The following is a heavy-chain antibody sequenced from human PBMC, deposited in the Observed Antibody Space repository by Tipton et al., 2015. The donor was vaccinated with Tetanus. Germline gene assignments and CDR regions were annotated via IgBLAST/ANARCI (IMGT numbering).Heavy chain of an antibody. D-gene: IGHD3-22*01. Sequence: VQLVQSGAEVKKPGESLKISCKGSGYSFCSYWIVWVRQMPGKGLEWMRIIYPDDSDIRYSPSFQGHVTISADKSITPAYLQWRSRKASDAAMYYWARKGKDSSGICYFDYWGQGTLVPLPS. J-gene: IGHJ4*02. CDR1: GYSFCSYW. CDR2: IYPDDSDI. V-gene: IGHV5-51*01. CDR3: ARKGKDSSGICYFDY.